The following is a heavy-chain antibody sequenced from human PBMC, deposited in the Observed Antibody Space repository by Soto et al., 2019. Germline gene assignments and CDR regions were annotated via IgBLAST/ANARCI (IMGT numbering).Heavy chain of an antibody. D-gene: IGHD2-2*01. V-gene: IGHV3-21*06. Sequence: EVQLVESGGGLVKPGGSLRLSCAASGFTFSRYGMNWLRQAPGKGPEWVASISSSTSYVYYADSVKGRFSTSRDNAKNILYLEMYALRTEDTAVYYCARDPSEGRVGNWFESWGQGTLVTVSS. CDR2: ISSSTSYV. J-gene: IGHJ5*01. CDR3: ARDPSEGRVGNWFES. CDR1: GFTFSRYG.